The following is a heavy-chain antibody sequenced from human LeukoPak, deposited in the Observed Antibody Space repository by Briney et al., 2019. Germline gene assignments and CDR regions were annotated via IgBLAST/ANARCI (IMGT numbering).Heavy chain of an antibody. Sequence: GGSLRLSCAASGFTFRNAWMSWVRQAPGKGLEWVGRIKSKTDGGTTDYAAPVKGRFTISRDDSKNTLYLQMNSLKTEDTAVYYCTTEFRWFDSPRIDYWGQGTLVTVSS. J-gene: IGHJ4*02. V-gene: IGHV3-15*01. CDR1: GFTFRNAW. CDR2: IKSKTDGGTT. D-gene: IGHD3-10*01. CDR3: TTEFRWFDSPRIDY.